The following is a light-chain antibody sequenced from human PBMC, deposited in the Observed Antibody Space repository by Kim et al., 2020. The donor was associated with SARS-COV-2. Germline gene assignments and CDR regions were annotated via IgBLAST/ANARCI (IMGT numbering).Light chain of an antibody. V-gene: IGLV2-14*03. J-gene: IGLJ3*02. CDR3: SSYTTSSTLV. Sequence: GQSINGSCTGTGSGVGGYNFVSWYQQHPGKAPKLMIYDVSNRPSGVSNRFSGSKSANTASLTISGLQAEDEADYYCSSYTTSSTLVFGGGTQLTVL. CDR1: GSGVGGYNF. CDR2: DVS.